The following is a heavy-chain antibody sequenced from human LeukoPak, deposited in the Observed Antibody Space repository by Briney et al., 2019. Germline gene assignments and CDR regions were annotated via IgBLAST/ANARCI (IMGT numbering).Heavy chain of an antibody. V-gene: IGHV4-38-2*02. J-gene: IGHJ6*03. Sequence: PSETLSLTCTVSGYSISSGYYWGWIRQPPGKGLEWIGSIYHSGRTYYNPSLKSRVTISVDTSKNQFSLKLSSVTAADTAVYYCARRLSNPYYYYMDVWGKGTTVTVSS. CDR1: GYSISSGYY. D-gene: IGHD4-11*01. CDR2: IYHSGRT. CDR3: ARRLSNPYYYYMDV.